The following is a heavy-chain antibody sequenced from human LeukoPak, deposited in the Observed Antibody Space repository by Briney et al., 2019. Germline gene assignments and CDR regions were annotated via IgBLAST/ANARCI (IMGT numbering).Heavy chain of an antibody. CDR3: ARSRVLEPPLC. V-gene: IGHV1-2*06. Sequence: ASVKVSRKASGYTFTGYYMHWVRQAPGQRLEWMGQINPNSGGTNYAQKFKGRVTMTRDTSNSTAYMELSRLRADDTAVYYCARSRVLEPPLCWGQGTPVTVSS. CDR2: INPNSGGT. J-gene: IGHJ4*02. CDR1: GYTFTGYY. D-gene: IGHD1-1*01.